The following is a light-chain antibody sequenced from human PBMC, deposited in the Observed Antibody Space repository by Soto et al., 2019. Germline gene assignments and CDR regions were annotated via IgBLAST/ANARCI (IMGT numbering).Light chain of an antibody. CDR1: SSDVGGYNY. J-gene: IGLJ1*01. Sequence: QSALPQPPSASGSPGQSVTISRTGTSSDVGGYNYVSWHQQHPGKAPKLMIYAVSKRPSGVPDRFSGSKSGNTASLTVSGLQAQDEADYYCSSYGGSKNSVFGPETKSPS. CDR2: AVS. V-gene: IGLV2-8*01. CDR3: SSYGGSKNSV.